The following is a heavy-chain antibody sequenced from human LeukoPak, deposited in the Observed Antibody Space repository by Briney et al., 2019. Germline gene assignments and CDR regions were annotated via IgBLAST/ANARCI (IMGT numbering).Heavy chain of an antibody. D-gene: IGHD1-26*01. Sequence: PGGSLRLSCSASGFSFSGNVMHWVRQAPGKGLEYVSAISSNGAGTYYVDSVKGRFTISRDNSKNTLYLQMSSLRLEDTALYYCVKGGSEGGDYWGQGTLVTVSS. CDR2: ISSNGAGT. J-gene: IGHJ4*02. V-gene: IGHV3-64D*09. CDR3: VKGGSEGGDY. CDR1: GFSFSGNV.